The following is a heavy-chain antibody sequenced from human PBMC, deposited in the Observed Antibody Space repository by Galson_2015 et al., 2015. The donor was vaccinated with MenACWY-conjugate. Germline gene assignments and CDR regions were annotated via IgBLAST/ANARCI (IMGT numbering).Heavy chain of an antibody. CDR3: ARTAVVIRGDVFDI. D-gene: IGHD4-23*01. V-gene: IGHV4-34*01. J-gene: IGHJ3*02. CDR1: GGSFSGYY. CDR2: INHSGST. Sequence: SETLSLTCAVHGGSFSGYYWSWIRQPPGKGLDWIGEINHSGSTNFNPSLKSRVTISVDTSKNQFSLKLSSVTAADTAVYYCARTAVVIRGDVFDIWGQGTLVTVSS.